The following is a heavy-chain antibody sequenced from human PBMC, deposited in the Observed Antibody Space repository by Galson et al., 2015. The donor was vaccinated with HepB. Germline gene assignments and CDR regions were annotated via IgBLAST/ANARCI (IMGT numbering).Heavy chain of an antibody. Sequence: SVKVSCKASGYTFTGYYMHWVRQAPGQGLEWMGWINPNSGGTNYAQKFQGRVTMTRDTSISTAYMELSRLRSDDTAVYYCARGDYYDSSGYYYYYYMDVWGKGTTVTVSS. CDR2: INPNSGGT. V-gene: IGHV1-2*02. CDR3: ARGDYYDSSGYYYYYYMDV. J-gene: IGHJ6*03. CDR1: GYTFTGYY. D-gene: IGHD3-22*01.